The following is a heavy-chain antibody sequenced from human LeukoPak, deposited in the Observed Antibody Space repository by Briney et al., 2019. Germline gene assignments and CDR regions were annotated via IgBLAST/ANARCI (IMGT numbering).Heavy chain of an antibody. CDR2: IHNSGGT. CDR3: ARGKGRRRDTFDI. Sequence: SETLSLTCTVSGGSISSSGYYWGWIRQSPGKGLEWIGSIHNSGGTYYNPSLNSRVTISVDTSKNQFSLKLSFVTAADTAVYYCARGKGRRRDTFDIWGQGTMVTVSS. V-gene: IGHV4-39*07. CDR1: GGSISSSGYY. J-gene: IGHJ3*02.